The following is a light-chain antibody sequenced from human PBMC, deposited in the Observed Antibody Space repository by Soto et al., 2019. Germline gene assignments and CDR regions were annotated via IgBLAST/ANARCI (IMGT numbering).Light chain of an antibody. CDR1: ENIFKY. CDR3: QHYNTRSIA. V-gene: IGKV1-5*01. Sequence: DIQMLQSPATLSASVGDRITITCRASENIFKYVAWYQQTSGSAPNLLIYAASDLESGVPSRFSGSGSVTEFSLTIDNLQPNGSATYYCQHYNTRSIAFGGGTKVDVK. J-gene: IGKJ4*01. CDR2: AAS.